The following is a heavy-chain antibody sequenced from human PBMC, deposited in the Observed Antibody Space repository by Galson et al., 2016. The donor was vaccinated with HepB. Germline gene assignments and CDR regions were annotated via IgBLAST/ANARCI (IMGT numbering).Heavy chain of an antibody. CDR3: ARDFKLGAPDYMDV. Sequence: ALRLPCAASGFTFSNYWMSWVGQAPGKGLDGVAVISKTGDTTCYGDSVKGRFTISRDNSKNTVDLQIHSLRSEEAAVYFCARDFKLGAPDYMDVWGKGTTVTVS. D-gene: IGHD1-26*01. J-gene: IGHJ6*03. V-gene: IGHV3-30-3*01. CDR1: GFTFSNYW. CDR2: ISKTGDTT.